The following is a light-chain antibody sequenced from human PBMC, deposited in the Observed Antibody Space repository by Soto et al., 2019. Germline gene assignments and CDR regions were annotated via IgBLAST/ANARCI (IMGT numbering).Light chain of an antibody. CDR1: QSVSSN. J-gene: IGKJ2*01. CDR3: QQYNNWPPMYT. V-gene: IGKV3-15*01. Sequence: EIVMTQSPATLSVSPGERATLSCRASQSVSSNLAWNQQKPGQAPRLLIYGASTRATGIPARFSGSGSGTEFTLTVSSLQSEDFAVCYCQQYNNWPPMYTFGQGTKLEIK. CDR2: GAS.